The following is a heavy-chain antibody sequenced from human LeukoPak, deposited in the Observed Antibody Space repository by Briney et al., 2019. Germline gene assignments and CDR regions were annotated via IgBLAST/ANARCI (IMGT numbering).Heavy chain of an antibody. J-gene: IGHJ4*02. CDR2: ISGSGGST. D-gene: IGHD3-10*01. CDR3: AKDRGYYGSGSYSDY. Sequence: PGRSLRLSCAASGFTFSSYGMHWVRQAPGKGLEWVSAISGSGGSTYYADSVKGRFTISRDNSKNTLYLQMNSLRAEDTAVYYCAKDRGYYGSGSYSDYWGQGTLVTVSS. CDR1: GFTFSSYG. V-gene: IGHV3-23*01.